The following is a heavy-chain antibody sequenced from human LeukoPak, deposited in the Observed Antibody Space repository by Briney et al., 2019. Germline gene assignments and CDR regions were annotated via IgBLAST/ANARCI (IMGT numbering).Heavy chain of an antibody. CDR3: ARGDIVVVVAALY. J-gene: IGHJ4*02. CDR1: GFTFSDYY. V-gene: IGHV3-11*01. Sequence: PGGSLRLSCAASGFTFSDYYMSWIRQAPGKGLEWVSYISSSGSTIYYADSVKGRFTISRDNVKNSLYLQMNSLRAEDTAVYYCARGDIVVVVAALYWGQGTLVTVSS. D-gene: IGHD2-15*01. CDR2: ISSSGSTI.